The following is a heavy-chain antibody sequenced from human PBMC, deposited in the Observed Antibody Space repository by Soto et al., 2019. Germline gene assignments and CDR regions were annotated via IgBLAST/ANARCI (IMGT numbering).Heavy chain of an antibody. CDR2: ISATSDAA. Sequence: EVQLLESGGGLVQPGGSLRLSCAASGFPFSTSAMNWVRQAPGKGLEWVSIISATSDAAYYAESVKGRFTSSRDNSKNTLYLQMTSLRPEDTAMYYCGKYSGSYPVYNGMNVWGQGTTVTVSS. D-gene: IGHD1-26*01. CDR1: GFPFSTSA. J-gene: IGHJ6*02. V-gene: IGHV3-23*01. CDR3: GKYSGSYPVYNGMNV.